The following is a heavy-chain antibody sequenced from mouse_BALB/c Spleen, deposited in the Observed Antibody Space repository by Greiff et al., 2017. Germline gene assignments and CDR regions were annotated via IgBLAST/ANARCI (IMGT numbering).Heavy chain of an antibody. CDR3: ARGGFTTATY. CDR1: GYAFSSYW. CDR2: IYPGDGDT. V-gene: IGHV1-80*01. J-gene: IGHJ2*01. D-gene: IGHD1-2*01. Sequence: VQLHQSGAELVRPGSSVKISCKASGYAFSSYWMNWVKQRPGQGLEWIGQIYPGDGDTNYNGKFKGKATLTADKSSSTAYMQLSSLTSEDSAVYFCARGGFTTATYWGQGTTLTVSS.